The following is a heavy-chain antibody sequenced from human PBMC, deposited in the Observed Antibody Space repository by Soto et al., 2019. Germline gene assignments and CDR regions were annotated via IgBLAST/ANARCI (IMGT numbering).Heavy chain of an antibody. CDR1: GYRFSTYW. CDR3: ARHGSAFDI. CDR2: IYPGDSDT. V-gene: IGHV5-51*01. J-gene: IGHJ3*02. D-gene: IGHD5-12*01. Sequence: GESLKISCEGSGYRFSTYWIGWVRQMPGKGLEWMGIIYPGDSDTRYSPSFQGQVTISVDKFISTAYLQWSSLKASDTAMYYCARHGSAFDIWGQGTMVTVSS.